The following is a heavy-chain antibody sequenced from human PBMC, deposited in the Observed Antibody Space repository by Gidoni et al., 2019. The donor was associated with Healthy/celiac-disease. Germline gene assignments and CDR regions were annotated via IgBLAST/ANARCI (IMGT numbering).Heavy chain of an antibody. CDR2: ISWNSGSI. V-gene: IGHV3-9*01. CDR3: AKDRGNSASGFDI. J-gene: IGHJ3*02. Sequence: AASGFTFDDYAMHWVRQAPGKGLEWVSGISWNSGSIGYADSVKGRFTISRDNAKNSLYLQMNSLRAEDTALYYCAKDRGNSASGFDIWGQGTMVTVSS. CDR1: GFTFDDYA. D-gene: IGHD3-10*01.